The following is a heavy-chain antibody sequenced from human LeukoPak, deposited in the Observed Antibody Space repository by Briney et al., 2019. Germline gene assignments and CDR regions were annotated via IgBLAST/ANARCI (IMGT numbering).Heavy chain of an antibody. CDR2: IYYSGST. CDR1: GGSISGRSYY. CDR3: ARRRANWYFDL. Sequence: NPSETLSLTCTVSGGSISGRSYYWGWIRQPPGKGLEWLGGIYYSGSTYYNPSLRSRVTISVDTSKNQFSLKLSSVTAADTAVYYCARRRANWYFDLWGRGTLVTVSS. J-gene: IGHJ2*01. V-gene: IGHV4-39*01.